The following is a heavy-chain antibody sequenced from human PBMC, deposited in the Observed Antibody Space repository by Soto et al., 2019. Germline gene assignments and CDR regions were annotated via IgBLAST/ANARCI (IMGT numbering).Heavy chain of an antibody. J-gene: IGHJ4*01. D-gene: IGHD4-17*01. CDR3: AHGEPLGTFDC. V-gene: IGHV4-59*02. CDR1: GASVSNYY. CDR2: IYNRGSS. Sequence: SETLCLTCPVSGASVSNYYWNWIRQPPGKSLEWIGYIYNRGSSNYNPSLKSRVSMSVDTSKNQFSLKLRSVTAADTALYYCAHGEPLGTFDCMGQGAQV.